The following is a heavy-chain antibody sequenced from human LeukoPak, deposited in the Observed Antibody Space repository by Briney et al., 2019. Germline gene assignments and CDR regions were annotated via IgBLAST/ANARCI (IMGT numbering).Heavy chain of an antibody. CDR2: ISWNSGSI. Sequence: GRSLRLSCAASGFTFDDYAMHWVRQAPGKGLEWVSGISWNSGSIGYADSVKGRFTISRDNAKNSLYLQMNSLRAEDTALYYCAKARGYYDSSGYSAWGQGTLVTVPS. CDR3: AKARGYYDSSGYSA. V-gene: IGHV3-9*01. D-gene: IGHD3-22*01. CDR1: GFTFDDYA. J-gene: IGHJ5*02.